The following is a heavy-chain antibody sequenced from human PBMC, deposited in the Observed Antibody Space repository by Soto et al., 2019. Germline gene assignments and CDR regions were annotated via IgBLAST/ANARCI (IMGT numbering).Heavy chain of an antibody. CDR3: ARESGGATATLDYYYFYIDV. J-gene: IGHJ6*03. Sequence: QVQLVQSGAEVRKPGASVTVSCRSSGDSFNDYYIHWVRQAPGQGLEWMGWINPNSGVTKYAQKFQGGVSMTRDTSIRTVYMQLSRLRSDDTAVYYCARESGGATATLDYYYFYIDVWGTGTTVTVSS. D-gene: IGHD5-12*01. V-gene: IGHV1-2*02. CDR1: GDSFNDYY. CDR2: INPNSGVT.